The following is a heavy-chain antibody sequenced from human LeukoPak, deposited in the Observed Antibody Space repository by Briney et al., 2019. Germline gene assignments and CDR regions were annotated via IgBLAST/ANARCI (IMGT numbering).Heavy chain of an antibody. D-gene: IGHD4-17*01. CDR1: GFTFSSFW. CDR2: IKEDGSEK. J-gene: IGHJ4*02. Sequence: PGGSLRLSCAASGFTFSSFWMTWVRQAPGKGLEWVANIKEDGSEKYYVVSVKGRFTISRDNAKNSLYLQMNSLRAEDTAVYYCARARHYARDYWGQGTLVTVSS. CDR3: ARARHYARDY. V-gene: IGHV3-7*01.